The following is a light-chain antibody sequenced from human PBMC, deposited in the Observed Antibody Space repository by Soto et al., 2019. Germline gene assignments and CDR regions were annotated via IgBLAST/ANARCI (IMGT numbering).Light chain of an antibody. CDR2: WAS. Sequence: DIVMTQSPDSLAVSLGERATINCKSSQSILYSSNNKNYLAWYQQKPGQPPKLLIYWASTRESGVPDRFSGSGSGTDFTLTISSLQAEDVAVYYCQQYYTTPRTFGQGNTVGI. V-gene: IGKV4-1*01. J-gene: IGKJ1*01. CDR1: QSILYSSNNKNY. CDR3: QQYYTTPRT.